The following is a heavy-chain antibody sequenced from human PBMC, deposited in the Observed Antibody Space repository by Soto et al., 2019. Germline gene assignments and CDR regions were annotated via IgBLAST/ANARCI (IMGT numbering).Heavy chain of an antibody. J-gene: IGHJ4*02. CDR3: ASLGYCSGGSCYRD. D-gene: IGHD2-15*01. CDR2: IIPILGIA. V-gene: IGHV1-69*10. CDR1: GGTFSSYA. Sequence: GASVKVSCKASGGTFSSYAISWVRQAPGQGLEWMGGIIPILGIANYAQKFQGRVTITADKSTSTAYMELSSLRSEDTAVYYCASLGYCSGGSCYRDWGQGTLVTVSS.